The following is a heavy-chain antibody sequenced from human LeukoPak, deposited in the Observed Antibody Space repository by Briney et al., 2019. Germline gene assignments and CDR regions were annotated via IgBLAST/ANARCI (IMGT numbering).Heavy chain of an antibody. D-gene: IGHD3-10*01. V-gene: IGHV1-18*01. CDR1: GYTFTNYG. Sequence: ASVRVSCKASGYTFTNYGITWVRQAPGQGLEWMGWITASNGNTDYAPKFQGRVTMTTDTSTNTAYMELKSLRSDDTALYYCARTYHYSSGTYSVYSGQGTLVTVSS. J-gene: IGHJ4*02. CDR3: ARTYHYSSGTYSVY. CDR2: ITASNGNT.